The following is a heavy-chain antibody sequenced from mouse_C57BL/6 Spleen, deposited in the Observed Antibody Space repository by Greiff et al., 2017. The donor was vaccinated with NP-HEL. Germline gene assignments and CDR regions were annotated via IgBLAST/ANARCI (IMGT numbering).Heavy chain of an antibody. CDR1: GYTFTSYW. V-gene: IGHV1-64*01. J-gene: IGHJ3*01. D-gene: IGHD2-1*01. Sequence: VQLQQSGAELVKPGASVKLSCKASGYTFTSYWMHWVKQRPGQGLEWIGMIHPNSGSTNYNEKFKSKATLTVDKSSSTAYMQLSSLTSEDSAVYYCARAGYYGNSAWFAYWGQGTLVTVSA. CDR3: ARAGYYGNSAWFAY. CDR2: IHPNSGST.